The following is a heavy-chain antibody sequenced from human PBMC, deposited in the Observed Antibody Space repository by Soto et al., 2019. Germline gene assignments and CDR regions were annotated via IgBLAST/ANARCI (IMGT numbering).Heavy chain of an antibody. D-gene: IGHD2-2*01. CDR3: ASSAPIVVVPAAKRISKHWFDP. CDR1: GGSFSGYY. V-gene: IGHV4-34*01. Sequence: QVQLQQWGAGLLKPSETLSLTCAVYGGSFSGYYWSWIRQLPGKGLEWIGEIKHSGSTNYNPSLKRRVTTSVEASKNRFSLMLSSVTAADTSVYYCASSAPIVVVPAAKRISKHWFDPWGQGTLVTVSS. J-gene: IGHJ5*02. CDR2: IKHSGST.